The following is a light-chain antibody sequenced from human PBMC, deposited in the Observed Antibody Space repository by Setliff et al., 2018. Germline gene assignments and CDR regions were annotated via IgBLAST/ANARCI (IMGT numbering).Light chain of an antibody. CDR2: DVS. Sequence: SVLTQPASVSGSPGQSITISCTGTSSDVGGYNYVSWYQQHPGKAPKLMIYDVSKRPSGVSNRFSGSKSGNTASLTISGLQAEDEADYYCSSYTSSSTEFGGGTKVTVL. CDR3: SSYTSSSTE. CDR1: SSDVGGYNY. V-gene: IGLV2-14*01. J-gene: IGLJ2*01.